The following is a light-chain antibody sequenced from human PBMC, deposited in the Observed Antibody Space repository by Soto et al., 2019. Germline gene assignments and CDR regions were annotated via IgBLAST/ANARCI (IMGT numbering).Light chain of an antibody. CDR3: QQYNSYQWT. CDR2: EAS. CDR1: QSISTW. Sequence: DIHMTQSPSTLSASVGERVTITGLASQSISTWLAWYQQKPGKAPKVLIYEASKLESGVPSRFSGSGSGTEFTLTISTLQPDDVATYYCQQYNSYQWTFGQGTKV. J-gene: IGKJ1*01. V-gene: IGKV1-5*01.